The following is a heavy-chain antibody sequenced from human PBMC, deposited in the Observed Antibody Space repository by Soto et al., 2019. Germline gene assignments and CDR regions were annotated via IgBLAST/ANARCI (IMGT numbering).Heavy chain of an antibody. D-gene: IGHD1-1*01. CDR1: GGSISSGGYS. CDR2: IYHSGST. V-gene: IGHV4-30-2*01. CDR3: ARAGLDGRFDY. Sequence: KTSETLSLTCAVSGGSISSGGYSWSWIRQPPGKGLEWIGYIYHSGSTYYNPSLKSRVTISVDRSKNQFSLKLSSVIAADTAVYYCARAGLDGRFDYWGQGTLGTVSS. J-gene: IGHJ4*02.